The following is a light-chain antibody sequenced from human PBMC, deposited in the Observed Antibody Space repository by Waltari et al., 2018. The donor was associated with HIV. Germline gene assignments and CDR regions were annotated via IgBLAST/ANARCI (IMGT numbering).Light chain of an antibody. CDR3: ASWDASLNGWV. CDR1: TSNIGLTT. V-gene: IGLV1-44*01. J-gene: IGLJ3*02. Sequence: QSVVTPPPSVSGTPGQTVTISCSGSTSNIGLTTVHSYHHLPGTAPKRLIYGNYQRPSGVPDRFSASKSGTSASLAISGLQSEDEADYYCASWDASLNGWVFGGGTKLTVL. CDR2: GNY.